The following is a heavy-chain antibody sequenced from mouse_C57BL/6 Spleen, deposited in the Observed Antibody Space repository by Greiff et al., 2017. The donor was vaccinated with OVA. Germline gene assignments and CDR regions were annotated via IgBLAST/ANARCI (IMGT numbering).Heavy chain of an antibody. CDR2: IYPGDGDT. Sequence: VQLQQSGAELVKPGASVKISCKASGYAFSSYWMNWVKQRPGKGLEWIGQIYPGDGDTNYNGKFKGKATLTADKSSSTAYMQLSSLTSEDSAVYFCARSGDYDLYYFDYWGQGTTLTVAS. V-gene: IGHV1-80*01. CDR3: ARSGDYDLYYFDY. D-gene: IGHD2-4*01. CDR1: GYAFSSYW. J-gene: IGHJ2*01.